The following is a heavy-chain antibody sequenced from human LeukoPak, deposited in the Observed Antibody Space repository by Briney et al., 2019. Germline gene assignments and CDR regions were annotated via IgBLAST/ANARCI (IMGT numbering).Heavy chain of an antibody. V-gene: IGHV1-69*05. Sequence: GSSVNVSCKASGGTFSSYAISWVRQAPGQGLEWMGGIIPIFRTANYAQKFQSRVTITTDESTSTAYMELSSLRSEDTAVNYCARGPTYSSSWYHWSYYYYMDVWGNGTTVTVSS. D-gene: IGHD6-13*01. CDR1: GGTFSSYA. CDR2: IIPIFRTA. CDR3: ARGPTYSSSWYHWSYYYYMDV. J-gene: IGHJ6*03.